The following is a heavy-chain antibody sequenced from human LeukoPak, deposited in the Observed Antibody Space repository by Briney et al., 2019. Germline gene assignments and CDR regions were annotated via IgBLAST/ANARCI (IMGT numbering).Heavy chain of an antibody. D-gene: IGHD2-15*01. CDR2: INHSGST. CDR3: ARGVVVAAALYYYGMDV. V-gene: IGHV4-34*01. J-gene: IGHJ6*02. CDR1: GGSFSGYY. Sequence: SETLSLTCAVYGGSFSGYYWSWIRQPPGKGLEWIGEINHSGSTNYNPSLKSRVTISVDTSKNQFSLKLSSVTAADTAVYCCARGVVVAAALYYYGMDVWGQGTTVTVSS.